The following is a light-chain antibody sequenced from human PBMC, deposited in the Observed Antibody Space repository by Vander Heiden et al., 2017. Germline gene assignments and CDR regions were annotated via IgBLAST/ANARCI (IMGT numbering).Light chain of an antibody. J-gene: IGKJ3*01. CDR2: DAS. CDR1: QSVSSN. V-gene: IGKV3-15*01. Sequence: EIVMTQSPATLSVSPGERATLSCRASQSVSSNLAWYQQKPGQAPRLLIYDASTGATGIPARFSGSGSGTEFTLTISSLQSEDFAVYYCQQYNNWPSITFGPGTKVDIK. CDR3: QQYNNWPSIT.